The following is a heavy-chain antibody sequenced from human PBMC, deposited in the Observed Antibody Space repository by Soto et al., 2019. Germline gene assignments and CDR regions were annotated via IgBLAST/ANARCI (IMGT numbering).Heavy chain of an antibody. CDR3: AKSFCSSSSCLFLWVDP. D-gene: IGHD2-2*01. V-gene: IGHV3-23*01. CDR2: ISGTGVPT. CDR1: GFAFSAYA. J-gene: IGHJ5*02. Sequence: GSLILSCAPSGFAFSAYAMSWVRQAPGKGLECISLISGTGVPTLYAESVKGRFSVSRDNSKDTLFLEMNNLRDDDTAIYYCAKSFCSSSSCLFLWVDPWGTGT.